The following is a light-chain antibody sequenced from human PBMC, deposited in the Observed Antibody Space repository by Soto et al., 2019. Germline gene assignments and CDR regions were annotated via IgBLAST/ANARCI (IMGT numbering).Light chain of an antibody. Sequence: NVLAQAPTTPALSPGERGTLSCRASQSVSSHLAWFQQRPGQAPRLLIYDASNRATGIPARFSGRGSGTDFTLTISSLEPEDFAVYYCQQRSSAITFGQGTRLEIK. CDR1: QSVSSH. J-gene: IGKJ5*01. V-gene: IGKV3-11*01. CDR3: QQRSSAIT. CDR2: DAS.